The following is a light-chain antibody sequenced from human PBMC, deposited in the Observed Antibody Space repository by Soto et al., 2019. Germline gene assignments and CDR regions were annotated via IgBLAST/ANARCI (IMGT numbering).Light chain of an antibody. J-gene: IGKJ2*01. CDR2: GAS. CDR3: QQYGNPPPNA. V-gene: IGKV3-20*01. CDR1: QSISSSY. Sequence: EIVLTQSPGTLSLSPGERATLSCRASQSISSSYLAWYQQKPGQAPRVLIYGASSRATGIPDRFSGSGSGTDFTLTISRLEPDDFAVYFCQQYGNPPPNAFVQGTKVEIK.